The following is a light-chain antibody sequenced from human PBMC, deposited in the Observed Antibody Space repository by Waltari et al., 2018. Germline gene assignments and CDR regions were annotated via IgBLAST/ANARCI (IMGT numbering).Light chain of an antibody. CDR3: LVWHSTIDHQGV. CDR1: NIGSNI. Sequence: SYVVTQSPSVSVAPGETARITCGGANIGSNIVHWYQQRPGQAPVLVISYDSDRPSGIPERFSGSNSGNTATLTISWVEAEDEADYYCLVWHSTIDHQGVFGGGTKLTVL. V-gene: IGLV3-21*04. J-gene: IGLJ2*01. CDR2: YDS.